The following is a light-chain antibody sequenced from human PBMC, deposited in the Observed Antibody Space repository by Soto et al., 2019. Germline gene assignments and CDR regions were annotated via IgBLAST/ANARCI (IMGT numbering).Light chain of an antibody. Sequence: DIQKTQSPSSLSASVRDRVTVTCRASQSIDTYLNWYQQRPGQAPKLLIYVASTLQSGVPSRFSGSGSGTHFTLTISSLQPEDFATYYCQQNQDIPPTFGQGTRVERK. CDR3: QQNQDIPPT. V-gene: IGKV1-39*01. J-gene: IGKJ1*01. CDR2: VAS. CDR1: QSIDTY.